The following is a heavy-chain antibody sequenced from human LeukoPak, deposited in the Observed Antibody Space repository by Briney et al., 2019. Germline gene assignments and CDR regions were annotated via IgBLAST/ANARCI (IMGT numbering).Heavy chain of an antibody. CDR3: AKWSVAGPRYFDY. CDR1: GFTFSSYA. CDR2: ISGSGGST. V-gene: IGHV3-23*01. Sequence: GGSLRLSCAASGFTFSSYAMSWVRQAPGKGLEWVSAISGSGGSTYYADSVKGRFTISRDNSKNTLYLQMNSPRAEDTAVYYCAKWSVAGPRYFDYWGQGTLVTVSS. J-gene: IGHJ4*02. D-gene: IGHD6-19*01.